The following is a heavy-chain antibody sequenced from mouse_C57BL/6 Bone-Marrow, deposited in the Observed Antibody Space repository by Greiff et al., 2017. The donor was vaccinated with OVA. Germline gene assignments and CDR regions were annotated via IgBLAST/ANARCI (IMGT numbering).Heavy chain of an antibody. D-gene: IGHD1-1*01. V-gene: IGHV2-5*01. Sequence: VQLVESGPGLVQPSQSLSITCTVSGFSLTSYGVHWVRQSPGKGLEWLGVIWRGGSTDYNAAFMSRLSITKDNSKSQVFFKMNSLQADDTAIYYCASLGTVVAKYFDVWGTGTTVTVSS. CDR3: ASLGTVVAKYFDV. CDR1: GFSLTSYG. J-gene: IGHJ1*03. CDR2: IWRGGST.